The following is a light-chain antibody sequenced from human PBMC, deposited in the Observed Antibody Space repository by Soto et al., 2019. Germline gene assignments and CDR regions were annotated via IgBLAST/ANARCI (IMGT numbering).Light chain of an antibody. CDR3: TSYAGGNIV. CDR1: SSDVGGYNY. J-gene: IGLJ1*01. V-gene: IGLV2-8*01. CDR2: EVN. Sequence: QSALTQPPSASGPPGQSVTISCTGTSSDVGGYNYVSWYQQYPGKVPKLMDYEVNKRPSGVPDRVSGSKSGNTASLSVSGLQAEDEADYYCTSYAGGNIVFGTGTKVTVL.